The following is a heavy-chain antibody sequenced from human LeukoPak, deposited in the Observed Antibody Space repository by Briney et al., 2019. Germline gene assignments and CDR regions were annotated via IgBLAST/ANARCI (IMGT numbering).Heavy chain of an antibody. CDR2: ISDTSTLI. CDR3: ARGTSRGSRYGFDS. Sequence: GGSLRLSCVVSGFTFSTYTMNWVRQAPGEGLEWVSYISDTSTLIYYAAYVKGRFTISRDNAKNSLYLQMNSLRADDTAMYYCARGTSRGSRYGFDSWGQGILVTVTS. CDR1: GFTFSTYT. J-gene: IGHJ5*01. V-gene: IGHV3-48*01. D-gene: IGHD6-19*01.